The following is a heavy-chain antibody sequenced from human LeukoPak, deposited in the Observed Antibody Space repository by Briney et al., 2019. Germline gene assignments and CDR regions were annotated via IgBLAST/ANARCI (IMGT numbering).Heavy chain of an antibody. CDR2: IYPGDSDT. V-gene: IGHV5-51*01. D-gene: IGHD2-2*02. J-gene: IGHJ3*01. CDR1: GFSFTNYW. CDR3: AGHSFDTVDAFDV. Sequence: GESLKISCKASGFSFTNYWIGWVRQMPGKGLEWMGIIYPGDSDTRYSPSFQGHVTISADKSSSTAYLQWRSLKASDTAMYYCAGHSFDTVDAFDVWGQGTIVIVSA.